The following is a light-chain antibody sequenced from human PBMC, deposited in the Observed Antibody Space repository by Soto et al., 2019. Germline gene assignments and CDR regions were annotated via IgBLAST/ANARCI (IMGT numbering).Light chain of an antibody. V-gene: IGLV2-14*03. J-gene: IGLJ1*01. CDR1: SSDVGGYKY. CDR2: DVS. Sequence: QSALTQPASVSGSPGQSITISCTGTSSDVGGYKYVSWYQQHPGKAPKLMVYDVSTRPSGVSNRFSGSKSGNTASLTISGLQAEDEADYYCGSYTRTNTYVFGTGTKLTVL. CDR3: GSYTRTNTYV.